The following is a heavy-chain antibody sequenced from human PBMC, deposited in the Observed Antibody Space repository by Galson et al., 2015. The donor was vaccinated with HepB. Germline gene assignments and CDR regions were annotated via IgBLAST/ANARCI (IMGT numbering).Heavy chain of an antibody. J-gene: IGHJ4*02. CDR3: AGEARPHSFSDY. CDR2: IIPILGIA. Sequence: SVKVSCKASGGTFSSYAISWVRQAPGQGLEWMGRIIPILGIANYAQKFQGRVTITADKSTSTAYMELSSLRSEDTAVYYCAGEARPHSFSDYWGQGTLVTVSS. CDR1: GGTFSSYA. V-gene: IGHV1-69*04. D-gene: IGHD3-3*01.